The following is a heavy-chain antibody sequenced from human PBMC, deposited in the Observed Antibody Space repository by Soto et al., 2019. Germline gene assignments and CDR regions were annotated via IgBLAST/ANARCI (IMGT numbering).Heavy chain of an antibody. CDR2: IYYSGST. CDR1: GGSISSGGYH. Sequence: PSETLSLTCTVSGGSISSGGYHWSWIRQHPGKGLEWIGYIYYSGSTYYNPSLKSRVTISVDTSKNQFSLKLSSVTAEDTAVYYCARGIAARRNWFDPWGQGTLVTVSS. CDR3: ARGIAARRNWFDP. J-gene: IGHJ5*02. V-gene: IGHV4-31*03. D-gene: IGHD6-6*01.